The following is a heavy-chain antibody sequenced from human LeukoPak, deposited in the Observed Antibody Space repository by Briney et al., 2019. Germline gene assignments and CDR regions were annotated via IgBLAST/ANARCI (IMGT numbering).Heavy chain of an antibody. CDR3: ARHYSSGWYDFDY. CDR1: GGSISSGGYY. V-gene: IGHV4-30-2*01. Sequence: SQTLSLTCTVSGGSISSGGYYWSWIRQPPGKGLEWIGYIYHSGSTYYNPSLKSRVTISVDRSKNQFSLKLSSVTAADTAVYYCARHYSSGWYDFDYWGQGTLVTVSS. D-gene: IGHD6-19*01. J-gene: IGHJ4*02. CDR2: IYHSGST.